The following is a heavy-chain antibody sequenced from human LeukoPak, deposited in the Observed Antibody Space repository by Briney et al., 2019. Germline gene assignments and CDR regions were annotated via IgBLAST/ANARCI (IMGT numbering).Heavy chain of an antibody. D-gene: IGHD6-13*01. Sequence: GGSLRLSCAASGFTVSGDYMTWVRQAPGKGLEWVSVIYSGGETYYGDSVKGRFTISRDSTKNTVYLQMTSLRVEDTAVYFCARGFGSSDDFWGQGALVTVSS. V-gene: IGHV3-66*01. CDR2: IYSGGET. CDR3: ARGFGSSDDF. CDR1: GFTVSGDY. J-gene: IGHJ4*02.